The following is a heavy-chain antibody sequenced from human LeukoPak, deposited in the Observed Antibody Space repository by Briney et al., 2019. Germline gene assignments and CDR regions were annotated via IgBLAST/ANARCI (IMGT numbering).Heavy chain of an antibody. D-gene: IGHD3-22*01. CDR1: GGSISSGGHY. Sequence: PSETLSLTCTVSGGSISSGGHYWNWIRQHPGKGLEWIGYIYYSGNTYYNPSLKSRVTISVDTSKNQFSLKLSSVTAADTAVYYCARHTYSSPYYFEYWGQGTQVTVSS. V-gene: IGHV4-31*03. CDR3: ARHTYSSPYYFEY. J-gene: IGHJ4*02. CDR2: IYYSGNT.